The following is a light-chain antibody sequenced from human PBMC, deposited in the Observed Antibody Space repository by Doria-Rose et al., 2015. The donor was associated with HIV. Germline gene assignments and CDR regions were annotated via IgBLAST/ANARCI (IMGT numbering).Light chain of an antibody. CDR1: QSLLYTSKNH. V-gene: IGKV4-1*01. CDR2: WAS. CDR3: LQYYDAPS. J-gene: IGKJ3*01. Sequence: DIQVTQSPESLGMSLGERATLNCKSNQSLLYTSKNHLAWYQQKPGQPPTLLMYWASTRQSGIPARFSGSGSGTDFTLTISSLEAEDVAVYYCLQYYDAPSFGPGTTVDIK.